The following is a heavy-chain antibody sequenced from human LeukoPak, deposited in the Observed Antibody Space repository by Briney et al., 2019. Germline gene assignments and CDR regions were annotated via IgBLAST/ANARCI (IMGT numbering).Heavy chain of an antibody. Sequence: GGSLRLSCAASGFTFSSYAMSWVRQAPGKGLEWVSTISFSGGSTWYADSVKGRFTISRQNSKNTLYLQMNSLRAEDTAVYCCAKGDRARYSGTYVDCWGQGTLVTVSS. CDR2: ISFSGGST. V-gene: IGHV3-23*01. CDR1: GFTFSSYA. J-gene: IGHJ4*02. D-gene: IGHD1-26*01. CDR3: AKGDRARYSGTYVDC.